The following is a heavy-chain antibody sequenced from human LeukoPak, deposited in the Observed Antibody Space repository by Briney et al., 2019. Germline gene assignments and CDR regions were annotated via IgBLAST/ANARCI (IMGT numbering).Heavy chain of an antibody. D-gene: IGHD5-24*01. CDR1: GFTVSSNY. V-gene: IGHV3-53*01. CDR2: IYSGGST. Sequence: GGSLRLSCAASGFTVSSNYMSWVRQAPGKGLEWVSVIYSGGSTYYADSVKGRFTISRDNSKNTLYLQMNSLRAEDTAVYYCAREMATIRGGLDYWGQGTLVTVSS. J-gene: IGHJ4*02. CDR3: AREMATIRGGLDY.